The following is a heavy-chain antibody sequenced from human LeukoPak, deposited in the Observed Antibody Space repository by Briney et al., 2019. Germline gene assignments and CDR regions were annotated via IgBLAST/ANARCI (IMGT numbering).Heavy chain of an antibody. J-gene: IGHJ5*02. D-gene: IGHD3-3*01. CDR1: GFTFSSDS. CDR2: ISSSSSTI. V-gene: IGHV3-48*01. CDR3: ARTYFDFWSGYDVWFDP. Sequence: GGSLRLSCAASGFTFSSDSMNWVRQAPGEGLEWVSYISSSSSTIYYADSVKGRFTISRDNAKNSLYLQMNSLRAEDTAVYYCARTYFDFWSGYDVWFDPWGQGTLVTASS.